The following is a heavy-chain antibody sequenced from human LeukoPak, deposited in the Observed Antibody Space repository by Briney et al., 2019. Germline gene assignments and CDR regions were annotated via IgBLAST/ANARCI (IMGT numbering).Heavy chain of an antibody. CDR1: GGSISSGSYY. V-gene: IGHV4-61*02. J-gene: IGHJ4*02. D-gene: IGHD5-12*01. CDR3: ARQRPSGYDFGLDY. Sequence: PSQTLSLTCTVSGGSISSGSYYWSWIRQPAGKGLEWIGRIYTSGSTNYNPSLKSRVTISVDTSKNQFSLKLSSETAADTAVYYCARQRPSGYDFGLDYWGQGTLVTVSS. CDR2: IYTSGST.